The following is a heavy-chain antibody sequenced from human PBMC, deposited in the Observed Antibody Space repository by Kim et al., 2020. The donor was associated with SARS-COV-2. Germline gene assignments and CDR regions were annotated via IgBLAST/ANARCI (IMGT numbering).Heavy chain of an antibody. CDR2: VYPGDSET. D-gene: IGHD2-2*01. CDR3: ARGGIVPKSRFDP. CDR1: GYSFISYW. Sequence: GESLKISCKGSGYSFISYWIGWVRQMPGKGLEWMGIVYPGDSETRYSPSFQGQVTISADKSISTAYLQWSSLKASDTAMYYCARGGIVPKSRFDPWGQGTLVTVSS. V-gene: IGHV5-51*01. J-gene: IGHJ5*02.